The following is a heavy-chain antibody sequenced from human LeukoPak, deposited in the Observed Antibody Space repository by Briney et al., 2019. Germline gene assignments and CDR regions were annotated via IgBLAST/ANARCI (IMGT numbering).Heavy chain of an antibody. CDR3: ARGTVQDYYYYYMDV. V-gene: IGHV1-2*02. CDR1: GYTFTGYY. CDR2: INPNSGGT. J-gene: IGHJ6*03. Sequence: ASVKVSCKASGYTFTGYYMHWVRQAPGQGLEWMGWINPNSGGTNYAQKFQGRVTMTRDTSISTAYMELSRLRSEDTAVYYCARGTVQDYYYYYMDVWGKGTTVTVSS. D-gene: IGHD4-17*01.